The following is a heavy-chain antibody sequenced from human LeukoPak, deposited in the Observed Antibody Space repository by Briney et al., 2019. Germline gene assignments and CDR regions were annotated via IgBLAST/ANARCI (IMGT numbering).Heavy chain of an antibody. J-gene: IGHJ4*02. D-gene: IGHD2-8*01. Sequence: GGSLRLSCAASGFTFSSYAMSWVRQAPGKGLEWVSGISGSSAKTYYADSVKGRFTISRDNSKNTLYLQMNSLRAEDTAIYYCAKDGRINGQLPWWGQGTLVTVSS. V-gene: IGHV3-23*01. CDR3: AKDGRINGQLPW. CDR1: GFTFSSYA. CDR2: ISGSSAKT.